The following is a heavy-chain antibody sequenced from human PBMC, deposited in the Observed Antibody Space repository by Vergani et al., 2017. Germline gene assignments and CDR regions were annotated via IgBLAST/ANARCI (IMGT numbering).Heavy chain of an antibody. D-gene: IGHD6-13*01. J-gene: IGHJ6*02. Sequence: EVQLVQSGAEVKKPGESLKISCKGSGYSFTSYWIGWVRQMPGKGLEWMGIIYPGDSDTRYSPSFQGQVTISADKSISTAYLQWSSLKASDTAMYYCARHQGLHGSSWDYYYYGMDVWGQGTTVTVSS. CDR2: IYPGDSDT. CDR1: GYSFTSYW. CDR3: ARHQGLHGSSWDYYYYGMDV. V-gene: IGHV5-51*01.